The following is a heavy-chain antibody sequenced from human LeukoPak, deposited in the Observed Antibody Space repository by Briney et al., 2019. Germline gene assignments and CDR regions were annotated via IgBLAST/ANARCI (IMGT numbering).Heavy chain of an antibody. CDR1: GFTFSSYG. J-gene: IGHJ6*02. Sequence: GGSLRLSCAASGFTFSSYGMHWVRQAPGKGLEWVAVIWYDGSNKYYADSVKGRFTISRDNSKNTLYLQMNSLRAEDTAVYYCARIGTTGTNDYYYYGMDVWGQGTTVTVSS. D-gene: IGHD1-1*01. CDR2: IWYDGSNK. CDR3: ARIGTTGTNDYYYYGMDV. V-gene: IGHV3-33*01.